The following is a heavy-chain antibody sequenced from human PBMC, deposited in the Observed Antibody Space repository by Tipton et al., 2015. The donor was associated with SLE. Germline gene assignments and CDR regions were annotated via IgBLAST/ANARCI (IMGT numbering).Heavy chain of an antibody. CDR2: MNPNSGNT. CDR1: GYTFTSYD. D-gene: IGHD3-10*01. Sequence: QVQLVQSGADVKKPGASVKVSCKASGYTFTSYDINWVRQATGQGLEWMGWMNPNSGNTGYAQKFQGRVTMTRNTSISTAYMELSSLRSEDTAVYYCARVPFGATGHSYAFDIWGQGTMVTVSS. J-gene: IGHJ3*02. CDR3: ARVPFGATGHSYAFDI. V-gene: IGHV1-8*01.